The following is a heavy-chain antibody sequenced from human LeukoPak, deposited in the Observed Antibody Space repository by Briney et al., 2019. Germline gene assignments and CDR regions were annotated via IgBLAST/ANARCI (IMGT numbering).Heavy chain of an antibody. V-gene: IGHV4-38-2*01. CDR2: IYHSGST. CDR3: ARNGTSSYFDY. D-gene: IGHD2-2*01. Sequence: SETLSLTCAVSGYSISSGYYWVWIRQAPGKGLEWIGSIYHSGSTHYNPSLKSRVTISVDTPKNQFSLKLSAVTSADTAVYYCARNGTSSYFDYWGQGTLVTVSS. J-gene: IGHJ4*02. CDR1: GYSISSGYY.